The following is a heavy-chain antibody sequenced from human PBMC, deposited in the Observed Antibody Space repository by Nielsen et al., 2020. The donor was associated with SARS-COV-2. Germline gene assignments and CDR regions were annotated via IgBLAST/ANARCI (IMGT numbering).Heavy chain of an antibody. CDR3: ARVVADFGVVTYYYMDV. Sequence: GESLKISCSGSGFSIDDYAMYWVRQAPGKGLEWVANIKQDGSEKYYVDSVKGRFTISRDNAKNSLYLQMNSLRDEDTAVYYCARVVADFGVVTYYYMDVWGKGTTVTVSS. V-gene: IGHV3-7*03. CDR1: GFSIDDYA. D-gene: IGHD3-3*01. J-gene: IGHJ6*03. CDR2: IKQDGSEK.